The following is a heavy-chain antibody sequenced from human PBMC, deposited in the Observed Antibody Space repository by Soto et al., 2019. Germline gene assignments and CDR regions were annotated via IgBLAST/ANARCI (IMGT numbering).Heavy chain of an antibody. CDR1: GYPFTSND. J-gene: IGHJ4*02. V-gene: IGHV1-8*01. CDR3: ARDSTSPDY. CDR2: MNHNSGDT. Sequence: QVQLVQSGAEVKKPGASVKVSCQASGYPFTSNDITWVRQAPGQGLEWMGWMNHNSGDTGYAQKFQGRVNMTRNTSISTAYMELSSLTSEDTAVYYCARDSTSPDYWGQGTLVTVSS. D-gene: IGHD2-2*01.